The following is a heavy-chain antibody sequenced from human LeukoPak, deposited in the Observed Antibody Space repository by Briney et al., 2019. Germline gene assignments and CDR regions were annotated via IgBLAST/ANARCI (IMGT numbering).Heavy chain of an antibody. D-gene: IGHD3-22*01. CDR1: GYTFTGYY. V-gene: IGHV1-2*02. CDR2: INPNSGGT. J-gene: IGHJ4*02. CDR3: ARDGGPDSSGYYYIGYFDY. Sequence: ASVTVSCKASGYTFTGYYMHWVRQAPGQGLEWMGWINPNSGGTNYAQKFQGRVTMTRDTSISTAYMELSRLRSDDTAVYYCARDGGPDSSGYYYIGYFDYWGQGTRVTVSS.